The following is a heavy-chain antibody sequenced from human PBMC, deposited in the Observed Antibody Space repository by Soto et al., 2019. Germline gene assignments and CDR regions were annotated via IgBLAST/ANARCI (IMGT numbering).Heavy chain of an antibody. J-gene: IGHJ6*02. CDR1: GFTFISFW. Sequence: GGSLRLSCAASGFTFISFWMSWVRQAPGRGLEWVAIIKQDGGEKYYVDAVKGRFTISRDNAKNTLYLQMNSLRAEDTAVYYFARAPFLEWFPPSYYYGMDVWGQGTTVTVSS. CDR2: IKQDGGEK. CDR3: ARAPFLEWFPPSYYYGMDV. V-gene: IGHV3-7*03. D-gene: IGHD3-3*01.